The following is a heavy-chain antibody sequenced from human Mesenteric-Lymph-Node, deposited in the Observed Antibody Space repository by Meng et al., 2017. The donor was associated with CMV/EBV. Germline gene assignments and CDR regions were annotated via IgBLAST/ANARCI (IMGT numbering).Heavy chain of an antibody. V-gene: IGHV3-23*01. CDR1: GFTFTLYA. J-gene: IGHJ4*02. D-gene: IGHD1-7*01. Sequence: GGSLRLSCAASGFTFTLYAVNWVRQAPGKGLEWVSGIEGNGVTTYYADSVKGRFTISRDNSKNTLYLQMNSLRAEDTAVYYCAKGIVELPDDYWGQGTLVTVSS. CDR2: IEGNGVTT. CDR3: AKGIVELPDDY.